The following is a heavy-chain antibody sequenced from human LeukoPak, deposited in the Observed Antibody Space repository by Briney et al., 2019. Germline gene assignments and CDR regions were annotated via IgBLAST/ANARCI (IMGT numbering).Heavy chain of an antibody. CDR1: GGSISSYY. CDR3: ARDLEVFYDTSGYYFDY. CDR2: IYYSGST. D-gene: IGHD3-22*01. J-gene: IGHJ4*02. Sequence: PSETLSLTCTVSGGSISSYYWSWIRQPPGKGLEWIGYIYYSGSTNYNPSLKSRVTISVDTSKNQFSLKLSSVTAADTAVYYCARDLEVFYDTSGYYFDYWGQGTLVTVSS. V-gene: IGHV4-59*12.